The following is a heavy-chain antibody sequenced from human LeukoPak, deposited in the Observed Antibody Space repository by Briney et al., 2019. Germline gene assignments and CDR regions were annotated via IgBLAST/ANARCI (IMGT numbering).Heavy chain of an antibody. V-gene: IGHV3-23*01. J-gene: IGHJ4*02. CDR1: GFTFSSYA. CDR2: ISGSGLST. D-gene: IGHD3-22*01. Sequence: GGSLRLSCAASGFTFSSYAMSWVRQAPGKGLEWVSAISGSGLSTYYPDSAKGRFTISRDNSKNTLHLQMDSLGAEDTAVYYCAKSPGYYYDSSAYTRFDYWGQGTLVTVSS. CDR3: AKSPGYYYDSSAYTRFDY.